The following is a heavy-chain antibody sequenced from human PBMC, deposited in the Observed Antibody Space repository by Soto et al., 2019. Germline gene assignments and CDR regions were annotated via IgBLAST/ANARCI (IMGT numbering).Heavy chain of an antibody. V-gene: IGHV1-2*02. CDR2: INPNSGGT. CDR3: ARGPQYSSSWYNWFDS. CDR1: GYTFTGYY. D-gene: IGHD6-13*01. Sequence: ASVKVSCKASGYTFTGYYMHWGRQAPGQGLEWMGWINPNSGGTNYAQKFQGRVTMTRDTSISTAYMELSRLRSDDTAVYYCARGPQYSSSWYNWFDSWGQGTLVTLSS. J-gene: IGHJ5*01.